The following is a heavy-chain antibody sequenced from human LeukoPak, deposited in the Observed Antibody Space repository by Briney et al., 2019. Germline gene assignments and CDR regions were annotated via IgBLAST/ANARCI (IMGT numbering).Heavy chain of an antibody. CDR3: ARDADYYASSGN. J-gene: IGHJ4*02. V-gene: IGHV4-39*07. Sequence: MPSETLSLTCTVSGGSISSSSYYWGWIRQPPGKGLEWIGSIYYSGSTYYNPSLKSRVTISVDTSKNQFSLKLSSVTAADTAVYYCARDADYYASSGNWGQGTLVTVSS. D-gene: IGHD3-22*01. CDR1: GGSISSSSYY. CDR2: IYYSGST.